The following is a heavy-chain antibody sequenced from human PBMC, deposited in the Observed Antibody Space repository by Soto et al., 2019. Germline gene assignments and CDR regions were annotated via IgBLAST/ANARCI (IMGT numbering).Heavy chain of an antibody. D-gene: IGHD3-10*01. CDR2: IIPIFGTT. V-gene: IGHV1-69*06. Sequence: SVKVSCKSAGVTFSSYAISWVRQAPGQGLEWMGGIIPIFGTTNYAQKFQGRVTITADKSTSTAYMELSSLRSEDTAVYYCSRTHRHGYYSDYRGPGLLGTVSS. CDR3: SRTHRHGYYSDY. CDR1: GVTFSSYA. J-gene: IGHJ4*02.